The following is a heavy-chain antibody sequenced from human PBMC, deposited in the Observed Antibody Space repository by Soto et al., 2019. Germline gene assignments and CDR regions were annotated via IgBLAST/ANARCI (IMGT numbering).Heavy chain of an antibody. J-gene: IGHJ4*01. CDR1: GFTFSTSW. CDR3: VIGVGGMSYFDY. Sequence: EVQLVESGGGLVQPGGSVRLSCAASGFTFSTSWMNWVRQAPGKGLVWVSRIDGGGTTTHYADSVKGRFTFSRDNAKSEMYLQMNSLRADDTAVYYCVIGVGGMSYFDYWGHGVLVTVSS. V-gene: IGHV3-74*01. CDR2: IDGGGTTT. D-gene: IGHD3-22*01.